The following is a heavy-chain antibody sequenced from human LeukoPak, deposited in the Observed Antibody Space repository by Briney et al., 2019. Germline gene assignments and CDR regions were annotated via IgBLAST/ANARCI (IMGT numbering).Heavy chain of an antibody. Sequence: PGGSLRLSCAAPGFTFSSYAMSWVRQAPGRGLEWVSSISSSGRNTYHSDSVKGRFTISRDNSKNTLYLQMSSLRAEDTAVYYCAKRDRPCSGDCSAPYYFDYWGQGTLVTASS. CDR2: ISSSGRNT. D-gene: IGHD2-21*02. CDR1: GFTFSSYA. J-gene: IGHJ4*02. V-gene: IGHV3-23*01. CDR3: AKRDRPCSGDCSAPYYFDY.